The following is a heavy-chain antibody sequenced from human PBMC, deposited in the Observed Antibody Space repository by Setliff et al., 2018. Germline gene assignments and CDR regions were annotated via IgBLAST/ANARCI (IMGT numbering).Heavy chain of an antibody. Sequence: PSETLSLTCTVSGGSISSYYWSWIRQPAGKGLEWIGHIYIGGSANYNPSLKSRVTMSIDTSKNQFSLMLNSVTAADMAVYYCAREQWLDPPGYYYMDVWAKGTTVTVSS. CDR1: GGSISSYY. CDR2: IYIGGSA. D-gene: IGHD6-19*01. V-gene: IGHV4-4*07. CDR3: AREQWLDPPGYYYMDV. J-gene: IGHJ6*03.